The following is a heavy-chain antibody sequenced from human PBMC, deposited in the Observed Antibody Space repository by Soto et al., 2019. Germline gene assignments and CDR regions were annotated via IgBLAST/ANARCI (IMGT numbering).Heavy chain of an antibody. CDR2: IYYSGST. CDR3: ARVRWRAMVRGSQFDY. CDR1: GGSISSGGYY. J-gene: IGHJ4*02. V-gene: IGHV4-31*03. D-gene: IGHD3-10*01. Sequence: TLSLTCTVSGGSISSGGYYWSWIRQHPGKGLEWIGYIYYSGSTYYNPSLKSRVTISVDTSKNQFSLKLSSVTAADTAVYYCARVRWRAMVRGSQFDYWGQGTLVTVSS.